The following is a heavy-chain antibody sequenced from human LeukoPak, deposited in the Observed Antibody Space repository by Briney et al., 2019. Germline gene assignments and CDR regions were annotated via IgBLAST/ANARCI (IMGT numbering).Heavy chain of an antibody. Sequence: PSEPLSLTCTVSGGSISSYYWIWLRQPPGKALEWIGYIYYSGSTNQTPSLKSRVTISVDTSKNQFSLTLRSVPSADTAVYYCARHPCANGFDPWGQGTLVTVSS. CDR2: IYYSGST. J-gene: IGHJ5*02. CDR1: GGSISSYY. V-gene: IGHV4-59*08. CDR3: ARHPCANGFDP.